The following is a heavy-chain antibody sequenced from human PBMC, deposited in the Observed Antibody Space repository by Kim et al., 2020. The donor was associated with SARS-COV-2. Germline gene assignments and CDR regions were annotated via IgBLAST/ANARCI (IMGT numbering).Heavy chain of an antibody. D-gene: IGHD6-13*01. CDR1: GGSFSGYY. Sequence: SQTLSLTCAVYGGSFSGYYWSWIRQPPGKGLEWIGEINHSGSTNYNPSLKSRVTISLDTSKNQFSLKLSSVTAADTAVYYCAREWGIAAAGTTVAVAGTGFDYWGQGTLVTVSS. J-gene: IGHJ4*02. CDR3: AREWGIAAAGTTVAVAGTGFDY. CDR2: INHSGST. V-gene: IGHV4-34*01.